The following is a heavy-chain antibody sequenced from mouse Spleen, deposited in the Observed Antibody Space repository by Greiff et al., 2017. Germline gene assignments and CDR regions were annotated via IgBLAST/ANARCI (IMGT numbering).Heavy chain of an antibody. CDR3: AREGYYGRDAMDY. Sequence: VQLQQPGAELVRPGSSVKLSCKASGYTFTSYWMHWVKQRPIQGLEWIGNIDPSDSETHYNQKFKDKATLTVDKSSSTAYMQLSSLTSEDSAVYYCAREGYYGRDAMDYWGQGTSVTVSS. J-gene: IGHJ4*01. D-gene: IGHD1-1*01. CDR2: IDPSDSET. V-gene: IGHV1-52*01. CDR1: GYTFTSYW.